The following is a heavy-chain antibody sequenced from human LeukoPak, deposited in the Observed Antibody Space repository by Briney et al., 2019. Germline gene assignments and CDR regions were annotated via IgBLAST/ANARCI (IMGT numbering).Heavy chain of an antibody. Sequence: GEPLKISCKGSGYSFTSDWIGWVRQMPGKGLEWMGIIYPGDSDTRYSPSFQGQVTISADKSISTAYLQWSSLKASDTAMYYCARRRMAYSSSWYAAFDIWGQGTMVTVSS. CDR2: IYPGDSDT. J-gene: IGHJ3*02. D-gene: IGHD6-13*01. CDR3: ARRRMAYSSSWYAAFDI. V-gene: IGHV5-51*01. CDR1: GYSFTSDW.